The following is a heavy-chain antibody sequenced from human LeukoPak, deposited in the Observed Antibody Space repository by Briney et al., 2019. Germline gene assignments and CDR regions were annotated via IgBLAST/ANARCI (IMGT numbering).Heavy chain of an antibody. CDR3: ARSDSSGWPTYYYGMDV. J-gene: IGHJ6*02. CDR1: GFTFSSYA. Sequence: GGSLRLSCAASGFTFSSYAMSWVRQAPGKGLEWVSAISGSGGSTYYADSVKGRFTISRDNSKNTLYLQMNSLRAEDTAVYYCARSDSSGWPTYYYGMDVWGQGTTVTVSS. D-gene: IGHD6-19*01. CDR2: ISGSGGST. V-gene: IGHV3-23*01.